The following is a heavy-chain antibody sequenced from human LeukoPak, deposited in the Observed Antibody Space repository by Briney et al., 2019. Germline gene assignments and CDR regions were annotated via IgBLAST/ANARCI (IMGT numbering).Heavy chain of an antibody. D-gene: IGHD4-11*01. Sequence: GGSLRLSCAASGFTFSNYSMNWVRQAPGKGLEWVSSIRSSNGYIHYTDSVKGRFTISRDNAKNSLYLQMNSLRAEDTAVYYCARDLSYSNPWHFDYWGQGTLVTVSS. CDR3: ARDLSYSNPWHFDY. CDR1: GFTFSNYS. CDR2: IRSSNGYI. J-gene: IGHJ4*02. V-gene: IGHV3-21*01.